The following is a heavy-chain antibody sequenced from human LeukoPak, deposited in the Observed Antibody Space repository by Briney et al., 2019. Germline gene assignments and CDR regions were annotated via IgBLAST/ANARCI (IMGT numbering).Heavy chain of an antibody. V-gene: IGHV3-48*03. CDR1: GFTFSSFE. J-gene: IGHJ5*02. CDR2: ISSGGSTI. CDR3: ARRWFEANRISLDP. Sequence: PGGSLRLSRAASGFTFSSFEMKWVRQAPGKGLEWVSYISSGGSTIYYADSVKGRFTISRDNAKKSLYLQMNRLRAEDTAVYYCARRWFEANRISLDPWGQGTLVTVSS. D-gene: IGHD3-10*01.